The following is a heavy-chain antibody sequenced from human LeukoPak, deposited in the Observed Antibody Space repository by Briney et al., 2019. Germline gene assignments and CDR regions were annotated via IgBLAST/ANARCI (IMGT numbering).Heavy chain of an antibody. J-gene: IGHJ4*02. CDR2: IYSGGST. Sequence: GGSLRLSCAASGFTVSSNYMSWVRQAPGKGLEWVSVIYSGGSTYYADSVKGRFTISRDNSKNTLYIQMNSLRAEDTAVYYCARDGIAAAGRGYFDYWGQGTLVTVSS. D-gene: IGHD6-13*01. CDR3: ARDGIAAAGRGYFDY. V-gene: IGHV3-53*01. CDR1: GFTVSSNY.